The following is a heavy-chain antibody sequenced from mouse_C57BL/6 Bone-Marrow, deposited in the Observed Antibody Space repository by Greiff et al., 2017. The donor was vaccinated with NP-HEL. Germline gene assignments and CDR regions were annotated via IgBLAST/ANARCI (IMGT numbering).Heavy chain of an antibody. D-gene: IGHD1-1*01. V-gene: IGHV1-72*01. CDR2: IDPNSGGT. CDR3: AITTVVATRAMDY. J-gene: IGHJ4*01. Sequence: VKLQQPGAELVKPGASVKLSCKASGYTFTSYWMHWVKQRPGRGLEWIGRIDPNSGGTKYNEKFKSKATLTVDKPSSTAYMQLSSLTSEDSAVYYCAITTVVATRAMDYWGQGTSVTVSS. CDR1: GYTFTSYW.